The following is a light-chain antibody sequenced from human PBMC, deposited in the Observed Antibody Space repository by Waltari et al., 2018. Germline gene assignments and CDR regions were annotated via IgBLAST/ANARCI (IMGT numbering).Light chain of an antibody. V-gene: IGLV3-19*01. J-gene: IGLJ2*01. CDR3: HSRDASGVAGS. CDR2: DKN. Sequence: SSELTQDPAVSVAMGQTVRITCQGDSLRSYYASWDQQRPGQATILVIYDKNNRPSGVPDRFSGSSSHNTGSLTITGAQAEDEASYYCHSRDASGVAGSFGGGTKLTVL. CDR1: SLRSYY.